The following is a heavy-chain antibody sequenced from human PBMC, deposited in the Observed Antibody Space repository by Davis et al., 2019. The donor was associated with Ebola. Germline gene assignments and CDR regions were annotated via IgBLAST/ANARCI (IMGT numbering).Heavy chain of an antibody. CDR1: GGSISSYY. Sequence: PSETLSLTCTVSGGSISSYYWSWIRQPPGKGLEWIGYIYYSGSTNYNPSLKSRVTISVDTSKNQFSLKLSSVTAADTAVYYCARGAYYGSGSYSTWGQGTLVTVSS. CDR3: ARGAYYGSGSYST. V-gene: IGHV4-59*01. J-gene: IGHJ5*02. CDR2: IYYSGST. D-gene: IGHD3-10*01.